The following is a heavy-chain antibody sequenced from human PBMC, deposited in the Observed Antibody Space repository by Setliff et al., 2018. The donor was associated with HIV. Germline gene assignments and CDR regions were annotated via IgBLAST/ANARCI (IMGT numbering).Heavy chain of an antibody. CDR3: ARGQSQGYAYSGSYGAFDI. D-gene: IGHD1-26*01. V-gene: IGHV1-69*05. CDR2: IIPMFGTR. J-gene: IGHJ3*02. CDR1: GGTFSSYA. Sequence: ASVKVSCKASGGTFSSYAINWVRQAPGQGLEWMGGIIPMFGTRNYAQKFQGRVTITTDESTSTAYMELSSLRSEDAALYYCARGQSQGYAYSGSYGAFDIWGQGTMVTVSS.